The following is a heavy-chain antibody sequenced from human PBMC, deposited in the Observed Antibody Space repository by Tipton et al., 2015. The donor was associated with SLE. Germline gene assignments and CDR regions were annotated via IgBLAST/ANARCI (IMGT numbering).Heavy chain of an antibody. CDR1: GVSFSSGGLH. D-gene: IGHD3-16*01. CDR3: ARANRGSSGGAFDI. CDR2: IYDSSSN. J-gene: IGHJ3*02. V-gene: IGHV4-31*03. Sequence: TLSLTCSVSGVSFSSGGLHWAWHRQHPGKGREWIGFIYDSSSNYYNTSLQRRVSISVDTSENQLYLKLTSVTTVDTAVYYCARANRGSSGGAFDIWGHGTMVTVPS.